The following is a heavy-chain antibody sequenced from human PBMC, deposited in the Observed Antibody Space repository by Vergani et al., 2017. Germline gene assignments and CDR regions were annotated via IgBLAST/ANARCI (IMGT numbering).Heavy chain of an antibody. V-gene: IGHV4-31*03. CDR2: IYYSGST. CDR1: GGSISSGDYY. J-gene: IGHJ5*02. Sequence: QVQLQESGPGLVKPSQTLSLTCTVSGGSISSGDYYWSWIRQHPGKGLEWIGYIYYSGSTYYNPSLKGRLTISVDTSKNQFSLKVSSVTAADTAVYYCARGQGDCSTTSCYPDNWFDPWGQGTLVTVSS. CDR3: ARGQGDCSTTSCYPDNWFDP. D-gene: IGHD2-2*01.